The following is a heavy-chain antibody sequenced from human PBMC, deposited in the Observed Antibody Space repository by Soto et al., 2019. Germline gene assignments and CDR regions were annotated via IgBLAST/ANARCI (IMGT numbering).Heavy chain of an antibody. J-gene: IGHJ6*02. CDR1: GFTFSNYA. D-gene: IGHD3-16*01. V-gene: IGHV3-23*01. Sequence: GGSLRLSCAASGFTFSNYAMNWVRQAPGKGLEWVSGISGSGGSTYYADSVKGRFTISRDNSKNTLHLQLNSLRAEDTAVYYCAQDWAYLYYSGVDVWGRGPTVTVSS. CDR3: AQDWAYLYYSGVDV. CDR2: ISGSGGST.